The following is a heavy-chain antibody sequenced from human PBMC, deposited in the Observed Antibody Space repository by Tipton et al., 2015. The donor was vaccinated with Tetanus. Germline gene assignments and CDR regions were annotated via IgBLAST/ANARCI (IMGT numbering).Heavy chain of an antibody. D-gene: IGHD5-18*01. V-gene: IGHV3-30*03. J-gene: IGHJ4*02. Sequence: SLRLSCVASGLSFGRYGMHWVRQAPGKGLEWVALISYDGSNDYYADSVKGRFTISRDNSKNTLYLQMNSLRAEDTAVYYCTRVATTAMVTGFDFWGQGTLVTVSS. CDR2: ISYDGSND. CDR3: TRVATTAMVTGFDF. CDR1: GLSFGRYG.